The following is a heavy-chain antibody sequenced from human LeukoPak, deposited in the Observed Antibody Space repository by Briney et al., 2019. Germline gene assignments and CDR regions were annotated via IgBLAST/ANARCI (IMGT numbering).Heavy chain of an antibody. CDR3: AKGSRVLRFLEWLDYMDV. CDR1: GFTFSSYG. D-gene: IGHD3-3*01. V-gene: IGHV3-30*02. Sequence: GGSLRLSCAASGFTFSSYGMHWVRQAPGKGLEWVAFIRYDGSNKYYADSVKGRFTISRDNSKNTLYLQMNSLRAEDTAVYYCAKGSRVLRFLEWLDYMDVWGKGTTVTVSS. J-gene: IGHJ6*03. CDR2: IRYDGSNK.